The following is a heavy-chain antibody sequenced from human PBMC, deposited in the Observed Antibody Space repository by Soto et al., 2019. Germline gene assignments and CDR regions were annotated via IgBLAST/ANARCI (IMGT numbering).Heavy chain of an antibody. CDR1: GFTFDDYA. CDR2: ITWDGGFT. D-gene: IGHD1-1*01. J-gene: IGHJ6*02. Sequence: HPGGSLRLSCAASGFTFDDYAMHRVRQAPGKGLEWVSLITWDGGFTSYADSVKGRFTISRDDSKNSLSLQMNSLRTEDTALYYCARARGGRYAFYYFYGMDVWGQGTTVTVSS. V-gene: IGHV3-43*02. CDR3: ARARGGRYAFYYFYGMDV.